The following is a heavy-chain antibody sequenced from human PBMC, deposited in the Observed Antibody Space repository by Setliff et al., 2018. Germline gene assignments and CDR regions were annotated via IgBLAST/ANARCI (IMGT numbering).Heavy chain of an antibody. D-gene: IGHD6-19*01. CDR3: ARGWGSGWSKEGAFDI. J-gene: IGHJ3*02. CDR1: GYSISSGYY. V-gene: IGHV4-38-2*01. Sequence: SETLSLTCAVSGYSISSGYYWGWIRQPPGKGLEWIGRIFTTGDTSYNPSLQSRVTISLDKSKSQCSLKRSSVTAADTAVYYCARGWGSGWSKEGAFDIWGQGTMVTVSS. CDR2: IFTTGDT.